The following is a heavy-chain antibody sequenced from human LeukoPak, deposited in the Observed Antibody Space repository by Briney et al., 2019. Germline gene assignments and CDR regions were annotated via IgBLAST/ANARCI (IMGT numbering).Heavy chain of an antibody. D-gene: IGHD3-3*01. CDR1: GFTVSSNY. CDR2: LYSGGST. Sequence: HSGGSLRLSCAASGFTVSSNYMSWVRQAPGKGLEWVSVLYSGGSTYYADSVKGRFTISRDNSKNTLYLQMNSLRAEDTAVYYCARDRDYDFWSGAMDVWGKGTTVTVSS. V-gene: IGHV3-53*01. CDR3: ARDRDYDFWSGAMDV. J-gene: IGHJ6*03.